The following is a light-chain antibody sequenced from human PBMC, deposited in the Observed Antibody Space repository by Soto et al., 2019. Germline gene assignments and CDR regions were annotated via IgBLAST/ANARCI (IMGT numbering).Light chain of an antibody. J-gene: IGKJ1*01. Sequence: DIQMTQSPSTLSASVGDRVTITCRASQSIRSWLAWYQQKPGTAPKLLIYKASSLESGVPSRFSGSGSGTEFTLTNSSLQPDDFSTYYCQQYNSYWTFGQGTKVEIK. V-gene: IGKV1-5*03. CDR1: QSIRSW. CDR3: QQYNSYWT. CDR2: KAS.